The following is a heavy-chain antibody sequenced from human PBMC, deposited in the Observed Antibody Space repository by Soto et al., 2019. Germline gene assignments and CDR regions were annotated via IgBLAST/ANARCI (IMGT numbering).Heavy chain of an antibody. D-gene: IGHD3-10*01. CDR3: ARGLILWYGELSRRGGYYYYMDV. V-gene: IGHV4-34*01. J-gene: IGHJ6*03. CDR2: INDSGNI. CDR1: GGSFSGYQ. Sequence: QVQLQQWGAGLLKPSETLSLTCAVYGGSFSGYQWTWIRQTPGKGLEWIGEINDSGNINYNPSLKSRVTILVDTAKEQSSLKLGSVTAADTAVYYCARGLILWYGELSRRGGYYYYMDVWGKGTRVTVSS.